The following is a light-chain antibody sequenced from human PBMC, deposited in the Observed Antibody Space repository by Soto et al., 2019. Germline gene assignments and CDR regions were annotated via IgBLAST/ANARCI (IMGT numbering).Light chain of an antibody. CDR1: QSISSY. CDR3: QQSYGTPLT. V-gene: IGKV1-39*01. Sequence: DIQMTQSPSSLSASVGDRVTITCRASQSISSYLNWYQQKPGKAPKLLIYAASSLQSGVPSRFRGSGSGTDFTLTISSLQPEVFATYYCQQSYGTPLTSGEGTKVEIK. CDR2: AAS. J-gene: IGKJ4*01.